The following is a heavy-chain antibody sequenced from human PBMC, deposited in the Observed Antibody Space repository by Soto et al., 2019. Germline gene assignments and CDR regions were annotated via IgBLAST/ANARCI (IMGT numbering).Heavy chain of an antibody. CDR1: GYIFVNYG. D-gene: IGHD3-16*01. Sequence: QVQLVQSGDEVKKPGASVKVSCKASGYIFVNYGIAWVRQAPGTGLEWMGWISPYTGNTHSASKVQGRLTMTTDTSTSTAYMDLGSLTSDDTAVYYCVMVDNYVTPTPQDVWGQGTTVTVSS. CDR2: ISPYTGNT. CDR3: VMVDNYVTPTPQDV. J-gene: IGHJ6*02. V-gene: IGHV1-18*01.